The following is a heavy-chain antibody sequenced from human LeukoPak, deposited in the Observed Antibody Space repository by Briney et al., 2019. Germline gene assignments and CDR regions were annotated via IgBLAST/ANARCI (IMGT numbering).Heavy chain of an antibody. CDR3: ARDPPDWIETALASTT. CDR2: MYYSGST. V-gene: IGHV4-39*07. J-gene: IGHJ5*02. Sequence: PSETLSLTCTVSRGSISSGSYFWGWIRQPPGKGLEWIGSMYYSGSTYYNPSLKSRVTISVDTSKNQFYLKLKSVTAADTAVYYCARDPPDWIETALASTTWGQGTLVTVSS. D-gene: IGHD5-18*01. CDR1: RGSISSGSYF.